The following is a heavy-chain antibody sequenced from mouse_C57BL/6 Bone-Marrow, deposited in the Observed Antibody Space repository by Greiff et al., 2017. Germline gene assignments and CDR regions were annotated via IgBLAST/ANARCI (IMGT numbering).Heavy chain of an antibody. J-gene: IGHJ1*03. D-gene: IGHD1-1*01. Sequence: QVQLQQPGAELVKPGASVKLSCKASGYTFTSYWMHWVKQRPGQGLEWIGMIHPNSGSTNYNEKFKSKATLTVDKSSSTAYMQLSSLTSEDSAVYYCARGEITTVAWYFDVWGTGTTVTVSS. V-gene: IGHV1-64*01. CDR2: IHPNSGST. CDR3: ARGEITTVAWYFDV. CDR1: GYTFTSYW.